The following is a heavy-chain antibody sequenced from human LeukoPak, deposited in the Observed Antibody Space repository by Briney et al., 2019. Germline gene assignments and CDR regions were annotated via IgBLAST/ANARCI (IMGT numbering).Heavy chain of an antibody. CDR3: ARGRVRRDGYNYVFGY. CDR2: IYYRGSA. Sequence: SETLSLTCTVSGASSSSYYWSWIRQPPGKGLEWIGYIYYRGSANYNPSLKSRVTISVDTSKNQISLKLSSVTAADTAVYYCARGRVRRDGYNYVFGYWGQGTLVTVSS. CDR1: GASSSSYY. D-gene: IGHD5-24*01. V-gene: IGHV4-59*12. J-gene: IGHJ4*02.